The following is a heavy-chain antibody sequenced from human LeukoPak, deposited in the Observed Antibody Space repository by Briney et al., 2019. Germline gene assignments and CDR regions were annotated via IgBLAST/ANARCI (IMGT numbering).Heavy chain of an antibody. CDR2: INWNGGST. CDR3: AKDIDY. Sequence: PGGSLRLSCAASGFTFSNAWMSWVRQAPGKGLEWVSGINWNGGSTGYADSVKGRFTISRDNSKNTLYLQMNSLRAEDTAVYYCAKDIDYWGQGTLVTVSS. CDR1: GFTFSNAW. V-gene: IGHV3-20*04. J-gene: IGHJ4*02.